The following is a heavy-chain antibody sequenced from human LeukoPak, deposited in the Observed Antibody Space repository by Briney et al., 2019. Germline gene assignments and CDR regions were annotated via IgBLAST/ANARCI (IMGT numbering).Heavy chain of an antibody. Sequence: GGSLRLSCAASGFTFSSYSMNWVRQAPGKGLEWVSSISTSSSYKYYADSLKGRSTISRDNAKNSLYLQMNSLRADDTAVYYCARVRVATTGRYDALNLWGQGTMVTVSS. CDR3: ARVRVATTGRYDALNL. V-gene: IGHV3-21*03. CDR1: GFTFSSYS. D-gene: IGHD5-12*01. CDR2: ISTSSSYK. J-gene: IGHJ3*01.